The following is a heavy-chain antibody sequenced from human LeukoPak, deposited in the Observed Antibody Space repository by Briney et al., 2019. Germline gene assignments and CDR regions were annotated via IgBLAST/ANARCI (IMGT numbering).Heavy chain of an antibody. J-gene: IGHJ3*02. Sequence: ASVTVSCKASGYTFTTYAIRWVRQAPGQRLEWMGWISTYNDDRKYSPKFQGTVTITTDTSASTAYLELSSLRSEDTAVYYCARDRSSFSYAFDIWGQGTMVTVSS. CDR1: GYTFTTYA. CDR3: ARDRSSFSYAFDI. V-gene: IGHV1-3*04. CDR2: ISTYNDDR. D-gene: IGHD6-6*01.